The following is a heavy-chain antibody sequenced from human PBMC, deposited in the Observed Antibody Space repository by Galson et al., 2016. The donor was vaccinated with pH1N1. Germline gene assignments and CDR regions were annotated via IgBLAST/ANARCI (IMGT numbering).Heavy chain of an antibody. CDR2: INQDGSKI. V-gene: IGHV3-7*04. Sequence: SLRLSCAASGFTFSSYWMNWVRQAPGKGLEWVANINQDGSKIFYVDSVKGRFTISRDSARNSLYLQMNSLRAEDTAIYYCVRAVGTLDSYGGQGILVTVSS. J-gene: IGHJ4*02. CDR3: VRAVGTLDSY. D-gene: IGHD1/OR15-1a*01. CDR1: GFTFSSYW.